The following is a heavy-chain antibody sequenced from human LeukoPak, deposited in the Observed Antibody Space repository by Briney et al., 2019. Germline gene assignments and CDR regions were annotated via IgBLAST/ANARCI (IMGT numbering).Heavy chain of an antibody. CDR1: GFTFSRCA. Sequence: GGSLRLSCAASGFTFSRCAMSWVRQAPGKGLEWVSSISDSGGSTYYADSVKGRFTISRDNSKNTLSLQMNSLRAEDTAVYYCAKRFSYLDYWGQGTLVTVSS. CDR3: AKRFSYLDY. V-gene: IGHV3-23*01. J-gene: IGHJ4*02. CDR2: ISDSGGST.